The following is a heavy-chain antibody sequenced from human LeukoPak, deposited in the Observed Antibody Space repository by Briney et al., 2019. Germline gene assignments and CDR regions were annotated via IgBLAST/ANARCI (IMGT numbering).Heavy chain of an antibody. V-gene: IGHV1-18*01. D-gene: IGHD3-9*01. Sequence: ASVKVSCKASGYTFTGYGISWVRQAPGQGLEWMGWISAYNGNTNYAQKFQGRVTMTRDTSISTAYMEVSRLTSDDTAVYYCARDHRTRGYFDWSPHLDYWGQGTLVTVSS. CDR2: ISAYNGNT. CDR3: ARDHRTRGYFDWSPHLDY. J-gene: IGHJ4*02. CDR1: GYTFTGYG.